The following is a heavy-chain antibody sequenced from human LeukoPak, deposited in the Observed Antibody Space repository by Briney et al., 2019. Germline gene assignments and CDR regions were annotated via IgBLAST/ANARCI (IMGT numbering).Heavy chain of an antibody. Sequence: GSSVKVSCKASGGTFTSYAISWVRQAPGQGLEWMGRIIPIFGIANYVQKFQGRVTITADKSTSTAYMELSSLRSEDTAVYYCARDTAMAPFDYWGQGTLVTVSS. J-gene: IGHJ4*02. CDR3: ARDTAMAPFDY. D-gene: IGHD5-18*01. CDR1: GGTFTSYA. CDR2: IIPIFGIA. V-gene: IGHV1-69*04.